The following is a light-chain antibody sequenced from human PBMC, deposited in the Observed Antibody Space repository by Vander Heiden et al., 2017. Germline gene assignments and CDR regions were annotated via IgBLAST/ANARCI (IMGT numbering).Light chain of an antibody. CDR2: KDD. J-gene: IGLJ2*01. CDR3: QSADSSGVV. V-gene: IGLV3-25*03. CDR1: TLPKQY. Sequence: SYELTPPPSVSVSPGQTARIPCSGDTLPKQYAYWYQQKPGQAPVLVIYKDDERPSGIPERFSGSSSGTTVTLTISGVQADDEADYYCQSADSSGVVFGGGTRRTVL.